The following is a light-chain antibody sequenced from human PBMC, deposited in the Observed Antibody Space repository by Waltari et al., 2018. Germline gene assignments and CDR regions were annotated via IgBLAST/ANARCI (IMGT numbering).Light chain of an antibody. V-gene: IGKV4-1*01. Sequence: DIVMTQSPDSLAGSLGQRATINCKSSQSVLYSSNNKNYLAWYQQKPGQPPKVLIYWASTRESGVPDRFSGSGSGTDFTLTISSLQAEDVAVYYCQQYYSTLYTFGQGTKLEIK. CDR1: QSVLYSSNNKNY. CDR2: WAS. CDR3: QQYYSTLYT. J-gene: IGKJ2*01.